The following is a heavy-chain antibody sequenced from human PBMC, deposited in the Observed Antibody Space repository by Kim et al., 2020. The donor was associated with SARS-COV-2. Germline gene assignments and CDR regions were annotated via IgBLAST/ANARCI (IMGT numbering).Heavy chain of an antibody. CDR2: ISGTGGST. CDR1: GFSFSSYA. J-gene: IGHJ6*02. D-gene: IGHD5-12*01. V-gene: IGHV3-23*01. Sequence: GGSLRLSCKASGFSFSSYAMSWVRQAPGKGLEWVSTISGTGGSTYYADPVKGRFTISRDNSKNTHYLQMNSLRAEDTAVYYCAKDGRGYSGYDFVALHYYGMDDWGQGTTVTVSS. CDR3: AKDGRGYSGYDFVALHYYGMDD.